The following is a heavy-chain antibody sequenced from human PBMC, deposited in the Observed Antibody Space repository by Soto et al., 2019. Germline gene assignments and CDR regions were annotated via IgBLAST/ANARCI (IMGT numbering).Heavy chain of an antibody. D-gene: IGHD3-9*01. CDR1: GGSISSCY. CDR3: ARVGHYDILTGYYNVFWFDP. J-gene: IGHJ5*02. V-gene: IGHV4-59*01. CDR2: IYYSGST. Sequence: SETLSLTCTVSGGSISSCYWSWIRQPPGKGLEWIGYIYYSGSTNYNPSLKSRVTISVDTSKNQFSLKLSSVTAADTAVYYCARVGHYDILTGYYNVFWFDPWRQGTLVTVSS.